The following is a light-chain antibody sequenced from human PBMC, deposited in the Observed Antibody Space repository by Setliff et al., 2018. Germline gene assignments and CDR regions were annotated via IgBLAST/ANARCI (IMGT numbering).Light chain of an antibody. CDR1: TSNIGKNF. J-gene: IGLJ1*01. CDR3: AAWDDSLNGLYV. CDR2: RNN. Sequence: QSALTQPPSASGTPGQSVTISCSGSTSNIGKNFVYWYQQVPGTVPKLLIYRNNQRPSGVSDRFSGSKSGTSASLAISGLQSEDESYYYCAAWDDSLNGLYVFGTGTKVTVL. V-gene: IGLV1-44*01.